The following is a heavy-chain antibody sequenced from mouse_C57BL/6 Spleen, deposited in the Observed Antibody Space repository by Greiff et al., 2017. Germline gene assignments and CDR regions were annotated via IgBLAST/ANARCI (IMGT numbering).Heavy chain of an antibody. CDR3: ARGDYDYY. V-gene: IGHV1-81*01. J-gene: IGHJ2*01. D-gene: IGHD2-4*01. Sequence: QVQLKESGAELARPGASVKLSCKASGYTFTSYGISWVKQRTGQGLGWIGEIYPRSGNTYYNEKFKGKATLTADKSSSTAYMELRSLTAEDAAVYYGARGDYDYYWGQGTTLTVSS. CDR1: GYTFTSYG. CDR2: IYPRSGNT.